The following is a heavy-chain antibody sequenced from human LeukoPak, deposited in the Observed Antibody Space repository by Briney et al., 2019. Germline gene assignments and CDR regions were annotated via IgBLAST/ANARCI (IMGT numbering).Heavy chain of an antibody. V-gene: IGHV4-59*01. D-gene: IGHD3-10*01. CDR3: AREHYYGSGIDY. Sequence: SETLSLTCTVSGGSTGSYHWNWIRQPPGKGLERIGYIYYSGSTNYNPSLKSRVTISVDTSKNQFSLKLSSVTAADTAVYYCAREHYYGSGIDYWGQGTLVTVSS. CDR2: IYYSGST. J-gene: IGHJ4*02. CDR1: GGSTGSYH.